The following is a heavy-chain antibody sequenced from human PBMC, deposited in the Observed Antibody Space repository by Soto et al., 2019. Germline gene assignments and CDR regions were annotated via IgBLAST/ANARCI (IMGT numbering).Heavy chain of an antibody. CDR1: GFTFSSYA. J-gene: IGHJ6*02. V-gene: IGHV3-23*01. Sequence: GGSLRLSCAASGFTFSSYAMSWVRQAPGKGLEWVSIISGSGGSTYNADSVKGRFTISRDNSKNTLYLQMNSLRDEDTAVYFCAKDGAAAGFYYYYYGMDVWGQGTTVTVSS. CDR2: ISGSGGST. D-gene: IGHD6-13*01. CDR3: AKDGAAAGFYYYYYGMDV.